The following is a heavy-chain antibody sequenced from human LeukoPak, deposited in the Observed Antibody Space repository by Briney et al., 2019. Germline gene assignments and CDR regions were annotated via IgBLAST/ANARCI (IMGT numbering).Heavy chain of an antibody. Sequence: GASVKVSCKASGGTFSSYAINWVRQAPGQGLEWMGGIIPMFGTANYAQKFQGRVTITADESTSTAYMELSSLRSEDTAVYYCALRVSGYFDYWGQGTLVTVSS. J-gene: IGHJ4*02. D-gene: IGHD6-13*01. V-gene: IGHV1-69*13. CDR1: GGTFSSYA. CDR2: IIPMFGTA. CDR3: ALRVSGYFDY.